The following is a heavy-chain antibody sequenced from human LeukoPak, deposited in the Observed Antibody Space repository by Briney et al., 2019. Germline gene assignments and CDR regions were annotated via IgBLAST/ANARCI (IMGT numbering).Heavy chain of an antibody. D-gene: IGHD6-19*01. CDR2: TWYDGSNK. Sequence: PGGSLRLSCAASGFTFSSYGMHWVRQAPGKGLEWVAVTWYDGSNKYYADSVKGRFTISRDNSKNTLYLQMNSLRAEDTAVYYCAKVDRSGWYVSSPDYWGQGTLVTVSS. CDR3: AKVDRSGWYVSSPDY. J-gene: IGHJ4*02. CDR1: GFTFSSYG. V-gene: IGHV3-33*06.